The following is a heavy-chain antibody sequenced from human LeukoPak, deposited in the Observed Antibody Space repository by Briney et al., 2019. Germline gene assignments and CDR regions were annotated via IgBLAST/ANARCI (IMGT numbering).Heavy chain of an antibody. Sequence: ASVKVSCKASGYTFTSYDINWVRQATGQGLEWMGWMNPNSGNTGYAQKFQGRVTMTRNTSISTAYMELSSLRSEDTAVYYCARADPGLRYFDRLPRDYYYYGMDVWGQGTTVTVSS. CDR2: MNPNSGNT. CDR1: GYTFTSYD. V-gene: IGHV1-8*01. D-gene: IGHD3-9*01. J-gene: IGHJ6*02. CDR3: ARADPGLRYFDRLPRDYYYYGMDV.